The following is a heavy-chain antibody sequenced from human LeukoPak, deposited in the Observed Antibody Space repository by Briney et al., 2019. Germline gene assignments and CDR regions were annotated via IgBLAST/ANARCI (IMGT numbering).Heavy chain of an antibody. V-gene: IGHV3-7*05. J-gene: IGHJ4*02. D-gene: IGHD4-23*01. CDR1: GFTFNIYW. Sequence: PGGSLSVSCAASGFTFNIYWMSWVRQAPGKGLEWVANINQDGSEKYCVDSVKGRFTISRDNAKNSLYLHMNSLRAEDTAVYYCARDKAYGGSEDYWGQGTLVTVSS. CDR3: ARDKAYGGSEDY. CDR2: INQDGSEK.